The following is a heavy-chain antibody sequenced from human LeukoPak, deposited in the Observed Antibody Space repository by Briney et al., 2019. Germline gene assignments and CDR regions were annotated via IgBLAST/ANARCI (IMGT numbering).Heavy chain of an antibody. CDR2: IHYSGRT. J-gene: IGHJ4*02. Sequence: SETLSLTCTVSGGSISSSAYHWGWIRQPPGKGLEWIGSIHYSGRTYYNPSLKSRVTISVRTSKNQFSLKLSSVTAADTAVYYCARDPIPRILPYGKTTAGYWGQGTLVTVSS. CDR3: ARDPIPRILPYGKTTAGY. CDR1: GGSISSSAYH. D-gene: IGHD4-17*01. V-gene: IGHV4-39*02.